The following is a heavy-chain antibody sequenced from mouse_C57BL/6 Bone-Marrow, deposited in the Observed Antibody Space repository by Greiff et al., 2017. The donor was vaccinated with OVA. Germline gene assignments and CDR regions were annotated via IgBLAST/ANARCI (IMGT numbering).Heavy chain of an antibody. CDR2: INPSNGGP. Sequence: EVQLQQSGPVLVKPGASVKMSCKASGYTFTDYSLTWVKQRHGQSLEWIVVINPSNGGPSYTQTFKGKATLTVDKSSSTAYMELNSLTSEDAAVYYCAYDGYYGVHWGQGTTLTVSS. CDR1: GYTFTDYS. CDR3: AYDGYYGVH. J-gene: IGHJ2*01. V-gene: IGHV1-19*01. D-gene: IGHD2-3*01.